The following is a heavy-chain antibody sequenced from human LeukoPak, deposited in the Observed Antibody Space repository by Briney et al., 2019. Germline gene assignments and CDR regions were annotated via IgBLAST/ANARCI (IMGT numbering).Heavy chain of an antibody. CDR3: ARADGSGIYPDY. CDR2: ISSRSTTI. D-gene: IGHD3-10*01. Sequence: PGESLRLSCAASGFTFGSYSMIWVRQAPGRGLEGVAHISSRSTTIYCADSVKGRFTISRDNAKNSLSLQMTSLRDVDTAVYYCARADGSGIYPDYWGQGTLVTVSS. J-gene: IGHJ4*02. CDR1: GFTFGSYS. V-gene: IGHV3-48*02.